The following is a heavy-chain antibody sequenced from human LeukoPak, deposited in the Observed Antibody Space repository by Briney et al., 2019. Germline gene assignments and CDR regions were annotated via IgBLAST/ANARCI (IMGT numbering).Heavy chain of an antibody. CDR3: VRGPDYGDRLDYFDY. V-gene: IGHV3-7*01. D-gene: IGHD4-17*01. CDR1: GFTFSSYW. Sequence: GGSLRLSCAASGFTFSSYWMSWVRQVPGKGPEWVAHIKQDGTEYYVDSVKGRFIISRDNAKNSLYLQMNSLRAEDTAVYSCVRGPDYGDRLDYFDYWGQGTLVTVSS. CDR2: IKQDGTE. J-gene: IGHJ4*02.